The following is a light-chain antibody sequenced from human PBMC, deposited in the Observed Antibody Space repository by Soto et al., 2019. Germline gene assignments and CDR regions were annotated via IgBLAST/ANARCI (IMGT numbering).Light chain of an antibody. CDR1: SSDVGAYNY. CDR2: DVS. V-gene: IGLV2-14*01. Sequence: QSALTQPASVSGSPGQWITISCTGTSSDVGAYNYVSWYQQHPGKAPKLMIYDVSNRPSGVSNRSSGSKSGNTASLTISGLQAEDEADYYCSSYTSSSTRVFGTGTKVTVL. J-gene: IGLJ1*01. CDR3: SSYTSSSTRV.